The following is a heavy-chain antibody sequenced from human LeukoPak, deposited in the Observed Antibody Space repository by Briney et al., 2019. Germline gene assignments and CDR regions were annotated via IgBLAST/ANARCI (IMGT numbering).Heavy chain of an antibody. Sequence: GGSLRLSCASSVFTVSRNYMSWVRQAPGRGLEGVAGMYSGGSTYYADSVKGRFTISRDNSKNTLYLQMNSLRAEDTAVYYCATTIAVAGTILDDAFDIWGQGTMVTVSS. D-gene: IGHD6-19*01. J-gene: IGHJ3*02. CDR1: VFTVSRNY. CDR3: ATTIAVAGTILDDAFDI. CDR2: MYSGGST. V-gene: IGHV3-53*01.